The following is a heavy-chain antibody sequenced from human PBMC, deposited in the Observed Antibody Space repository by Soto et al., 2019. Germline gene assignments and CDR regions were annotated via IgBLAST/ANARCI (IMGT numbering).Heavy chain of an antibody. CDR3: AKVAYSGSYLDY. V-gene: IGHV3-30*18. D-gene: IGHD1-26*01. CDR1: GFTFSSYG. CDR2: ISYDVNNK. J-gene: IGHJ4*02. Sequence: QVQLVESGGGVVQPGRSLRLSCAASGFTFSSYGMHWVRQAPGKGLEWVAIISYDVNNKYYADSVKGRFTLSRDNSKNTLYLQMNSLRAEDTALYYCAKVAYSGSYLDYWGQGTLVTVSS.